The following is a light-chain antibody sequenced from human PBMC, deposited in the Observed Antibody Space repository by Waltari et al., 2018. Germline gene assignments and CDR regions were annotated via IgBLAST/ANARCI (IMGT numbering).Light chain of an antibody. CDR3: QQSYLAPWT. J-gene: IGKJ1*01. CDR2: AAS. CDR1: QSIDIY. V-gene: IGKV1-39*01. Sequence: IQMTQSPSSLSASVGDRVTITCRASQSIDIYLNWYQQKPGKAPNLLIYAASNLQSGVPSRVSGRGSGTDFTLTITSLQPEDVATYFCQQSYLAPWTFGQGTRVEI.